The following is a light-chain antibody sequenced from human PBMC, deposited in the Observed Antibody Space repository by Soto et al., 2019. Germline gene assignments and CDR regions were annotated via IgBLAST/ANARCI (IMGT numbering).Light chain of an antibody. V-gene: IGKV1-5*01. CDR3: QQSNSYSRT. CDR1: QSISSW. CDR2: DAS. Sequence: DIQGTQSAPTLSASVGYRVTITCGASQSISSWLAWYQQKPGKAPKLLIYDASSLESGVPSRFSGSGSGTEVTITISSLKHDDVATYYCQQSNSYSRTFGQGTKVDNK. J-gene: IGKJ1*01.